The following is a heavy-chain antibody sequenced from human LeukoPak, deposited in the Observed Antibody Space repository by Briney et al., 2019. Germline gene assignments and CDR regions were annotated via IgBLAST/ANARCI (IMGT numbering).Heavy chain of an antibody. J-gene: IGHJ3*02. CDR1: GFTFSSYW. Sequence: PGGSLRLSCAASGFTFSSYWMSWVRQAPGKGLEWVANIKQDGSEKYYVDSVKGRFTISRDNAKNSLYLQMNSLRAEDTAVYYCARDQKGGLLPDAFDIWGQGTMVTVSS. CDR3: ARDQKGGLLPDAFDI. D-gene: IGHD4-23*01. V-gene: IGHV3-7*01. CDR2: IKQDGSEK.